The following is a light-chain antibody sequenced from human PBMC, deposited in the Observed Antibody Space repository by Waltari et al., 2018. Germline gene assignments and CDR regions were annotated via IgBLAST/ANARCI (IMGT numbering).Light chain of an antibody. J-gene: IGLJ2*01. V-gene: IGLV2-8*01. CDR1: SSDVGGYKY. CDR2: EVS. CDR3: SSYGGSNNFVV. Sequence: QSALTQPPSAAGSPGQSVTISCTGTSSDVGGYKYISWYQQHPGKAPKLLIYEVSKRPAGVPDRFSGSKSGNTASLTVSWLQAEDAAVYYCSSYGGSNNFVVFGGGTKLTVL.